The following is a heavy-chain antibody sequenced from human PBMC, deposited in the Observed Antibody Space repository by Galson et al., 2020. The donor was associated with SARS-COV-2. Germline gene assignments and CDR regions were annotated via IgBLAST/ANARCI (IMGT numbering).Heavy chain of an antibody. CDR3: GRHDWFDP. J-gene: IGHJ5*02. V-gene: IGHV3-66*04. CDR1: GFTVSSDH. CDR2: IYIDGRT. Sequence: GGSLRLSCAVSGFTVSSDHLHWVRQAPGKGLEWVSLIYIDGRTFYADSVKGRFTISRDTSKNTVDIQMNSLRVEDTAVYYCGRHDWFDPWGQRTLVTVSS.